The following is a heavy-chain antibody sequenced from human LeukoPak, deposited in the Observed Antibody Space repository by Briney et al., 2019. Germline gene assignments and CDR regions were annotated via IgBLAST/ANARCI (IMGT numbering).Heavy chain of an antibody. CDR2: VNLQGST. J-gene: IGHJ4*02. V-gene: IGHV4-4*02. Sequence: PSETLSLTCDVSGGSITQTNYWTRFRQPPGKGLEWIGEVNLQGSTNYNPSLMRRVAISVDTSANHVSLQLTSVTAADTAVYYCAREGGPYRPLDYSGQGTLVTVSS. CDR3: AREGGPYRPLDY. CDR1: GGSITQTNY.